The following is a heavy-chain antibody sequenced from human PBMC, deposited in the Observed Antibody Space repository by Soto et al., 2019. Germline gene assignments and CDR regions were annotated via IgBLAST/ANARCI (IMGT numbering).Heavy chain of an antibody. J-gene: IGHJ4*02. CDR3: ARESEDLTSNFDY. CDR1: GFTFTRYS. Sequence: EVQLVESGGGLVKPGGPRRLSFAASGFTFTRYSMNWVRQAPGKGLEWVSSIISTTNYIYYGDSMKGRFTISRDNAKNSLYLEMNSLRAEDTAVYYCARESEDLTSNFDYWGQGTLVTVSS. CDR2: IISTTNYI. V-gene: IGHV3-21*06.